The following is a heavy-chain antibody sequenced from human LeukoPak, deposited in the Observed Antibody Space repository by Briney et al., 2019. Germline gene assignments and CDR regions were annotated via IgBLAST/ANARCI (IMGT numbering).Heavy chain of an antibody. V-gene: IGHV4-34*01. Sequence: SETLSLTCAVYGGSFSGYYWSWIRQPPGKGLEWIGEINHSGSTNYNPSLKSRVTISVDTSKNHFSLKLSSVTAADTAVYYCARYSSSQYNWFDPWGQGTLVTVSS. J-gene: IGHJ5*02. CDR2: INHSGST. CDR3: ARYSSSQYNWFDP. CDR1: GGSFSGYY. D-gene: IGHD6-13*01.